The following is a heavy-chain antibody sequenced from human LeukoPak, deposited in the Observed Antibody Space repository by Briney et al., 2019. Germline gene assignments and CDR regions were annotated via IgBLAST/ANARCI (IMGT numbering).Heavy chain of an antibody. Sequence: PGRSLRLSCSASGFTFSDYYMSWIRQTPGKGLEWVSYISSSSSYTNYADSVKGRFTISRDNAKNSLYLQMNSLRAEDTAVYYCARDRTPRGYWGQGTLVTVSS. CDR2: ISSSSSYT. CDR3: ARDRTPRGY. V-gene: IGHV3-11*05. CDR1: GFTFSDYY. J-gene: IGHJ4*02.